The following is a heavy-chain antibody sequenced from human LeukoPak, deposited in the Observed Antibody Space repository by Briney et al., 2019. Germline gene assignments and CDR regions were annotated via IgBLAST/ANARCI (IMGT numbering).Heavy chain of an antibody. CDR2: ISYDENKK. Sequence: GGSLRLSCAASGFTFGSSIMHWVRQAPGKGLEWVAMISYDENKKYYADSVKGRFTISRDNFKNTLCLQMNSLRAEDTAVYYCARKTGWQFDYWGQGTLVAVSS. CDR3: ARKTGWQFDY. CDR1: GFTFGSSI. J-gene: IGHJ4*02. V-gene: IGHV3-30*01. D-gene: IGHD6-19*01.